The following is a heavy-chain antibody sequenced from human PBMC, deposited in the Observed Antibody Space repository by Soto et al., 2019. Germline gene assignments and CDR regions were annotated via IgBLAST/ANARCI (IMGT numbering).Heavy chain of an antibody. CDR1: GYTFTSYA. CDR3: AIDGGWVGCSSTSCYLTYWFDP. Sequence: QVQLVQSGAEVKKPGASVKVSCKASGYTFTSYAMHWVRQAPGQRLEWMGWINAGNGNTKYSQKFQGRVTITRDTSASTAYMELSSLRSEDTAVYYCAIDGGWVGCSSTSCYLTYWFDPWGQGNLVTVSS. V-gene: IGHV1-3*01. D-gene: IGHD2-2*01. J-gene: IGHJ5*02. CDR2: INAGNGNT.